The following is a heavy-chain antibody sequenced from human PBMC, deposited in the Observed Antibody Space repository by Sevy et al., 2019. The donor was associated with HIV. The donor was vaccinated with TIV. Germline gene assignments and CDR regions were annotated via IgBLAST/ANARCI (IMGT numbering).Heavy chain of an antibody. CDR2: MNQDGSVK. D-gene: IGHD6-13*01. V-gene: IGHV3-7*01. Sequence: GESLKISCAASGFTLNSYWMSWVRQAPGKGLEWVANMNQDGSVKYYVDSVKGRFTISRDNARNLLYLEMNNLRVGDTALYYCVRAIAAYASFWGQGTLVTVSS. CDR3: VRAIAAYASF. CDR1: GFTLNSYW. J-gene: IGHJ4*02.